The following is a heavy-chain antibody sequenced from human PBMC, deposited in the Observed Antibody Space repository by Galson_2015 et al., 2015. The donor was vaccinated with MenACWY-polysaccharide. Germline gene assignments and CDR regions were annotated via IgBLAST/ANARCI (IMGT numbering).Heavy chain of an antibody. CDR3: ARKATPLSSSSDSYYGMDV. D-gene: IGHD6-6*01. Sequence: SVKVSCKASGYTFAGYYIHWVRQAPGQGLEWMGRINTNSGGTYYAPKFQGGVTMTRDTSISTAYMELNRLTSDGTAVYYCARKATPLSSSSDSYYGMDVWGQGTTVTVSS. CDR1: GYTFAGYY. CDR2: INTNSGGT. V-gene: IGHV1-2*06. J-gene: IGHJ6*02.